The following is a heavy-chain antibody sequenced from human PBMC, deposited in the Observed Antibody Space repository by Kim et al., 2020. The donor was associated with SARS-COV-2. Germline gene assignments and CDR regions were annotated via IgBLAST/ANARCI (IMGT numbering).Heavy chain of an antibody. CDR3: ARPLHDYVWGSYVY. D-gene: IGHD3-16*01. CDR2: IYYSGST. V-gene: IGHV4-39*01. CDR1: GGAISSSTYY. J-gene: IGHJ4*02. Sequence: SETLSLTCTVSGGAISSSTYYWGWIRQPPGKGLEWLGSIYYSGSTYYNPSLKSRVTISVDTSKNQFSLKLSSVTAADTAVYYCARPLHDYVWGSYVYWGQGTLVTVSS.